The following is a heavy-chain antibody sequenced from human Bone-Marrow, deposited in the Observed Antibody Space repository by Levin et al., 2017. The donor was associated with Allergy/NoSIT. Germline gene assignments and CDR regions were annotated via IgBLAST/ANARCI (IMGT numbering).Heavy chain of an antibody. V-gene: IGHV6-1*01. CDR3: ARVSRSFTVFDAFDI. CDR2: TYYRSKWHD. J-gene: IGHJ3*02. CDR1: GDSVSSNSVT. D-gene: IGHD2/OR15-2a*01. Sequence: SQTLSLTCAISGDSVSSNSVTWNWIRQSPSRGLQWLGRTYYRSKWHDDYAVSVESRISFNPDTSKNQFSLQLNSVTPEDTAVYYCARVSRSFTVFDAFDIWGQGTMVTVSS.